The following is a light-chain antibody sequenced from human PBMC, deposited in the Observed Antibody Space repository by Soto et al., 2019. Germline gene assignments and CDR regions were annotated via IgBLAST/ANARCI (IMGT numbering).Light chain of an antibody. CDR3: QQYGRSLPII. CDR2: KAS. CDR1: QNIDSW. V-gene: IGKV1-5*03. J-gene: IGKJ5*01. Sequence: DIQMTQSPSTLPASVGDTVTITCRASQNIDSWLAWYQQKPGKAPKLLIYKASTLKSGVPSRFSGSGSGTDFTLTISRLEPEDFAVYYCQQYGRSLPIIFGQGTRLEIK.